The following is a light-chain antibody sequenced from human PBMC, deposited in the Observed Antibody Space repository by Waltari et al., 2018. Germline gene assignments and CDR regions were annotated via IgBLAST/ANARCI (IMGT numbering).Light chain of an antibody. CDR2: DAS. CDR3: QQFDNLVYT. Sequence: QLTQSPSSLSASVGDRVTITCRASQVILGYLAWYQQRPGKAPKFLIYDASNLETGVPSRFSGSGSGTDFSFTISSLQPEDIATYYCQQFDNLVYTFGQGTKLEIK. V-gene: IGKV1-33*01. J-gene: IGKJ2*01. CDR1: QVILGY.